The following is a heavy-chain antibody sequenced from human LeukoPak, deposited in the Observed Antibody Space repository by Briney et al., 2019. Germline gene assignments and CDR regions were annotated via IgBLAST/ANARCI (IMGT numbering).Heavy chain of an antibody. J-gene: IGHJ4*02. CDR2: ISYDGSNR. D-gene: IGHD5-12*01. V-gene: IGHV3-30*02. CDR1: GFTFSSSG. CDR3: AKETRGSYSDY. Sequence: GGSLRLSCAASGFTFSSSGMHWVRQAPGKGLEWVAFISYDGSNRYYADSVRGRFTISRDNSKNTLYLQMNSLRAEDTAVYYCAKETRGSYSDYWGQGTLVTVSS.